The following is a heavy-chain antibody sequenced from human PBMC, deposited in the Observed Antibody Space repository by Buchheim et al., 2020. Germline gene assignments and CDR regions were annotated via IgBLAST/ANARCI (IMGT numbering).Heavy chain of an antibody. CDR1: GYTFTSYY. Sequence: QVQLVQSGAEVKKPGASVKVSCKASGYTFTSYYMHWVRQAPGQGLEWMGIINPSGGSTSYAQKFQGRVTMTRDTSTSTVYMELSSLRSEDTAVYYCARATKLTYYDFWSGSLLGDVWGQGTT. D-gene: IGHD3-3*01. J-gene: IGHJ6*02. V-gene: IGHV1-46*01. CDR3: ARATKLTYYDFWSGSLLGDV. CDR2: INPSGGST.